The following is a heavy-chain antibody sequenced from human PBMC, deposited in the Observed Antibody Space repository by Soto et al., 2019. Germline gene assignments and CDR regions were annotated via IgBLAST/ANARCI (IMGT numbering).Heavy chain of an antibody. J-gene: IGHJ3*02. D-gene: IGHD4-17*01. V-gene: IGHV4-31*03. CDR3: ARGAADYGDAFDI. Sequence: QVRLQESGPGLVKPSQTLSLTCRVSGDSTSRGGYYWSWIRQHPGKGLEWIGYIYWSGNTYFNPSLKSRVSISLGTSSNQFSLNLTSVPAADTAVYYCARGAADYGDAFDIWGQGTTVTVSS. CDR1: GDSTSRGGYY. CDR2: IYWSGNT.